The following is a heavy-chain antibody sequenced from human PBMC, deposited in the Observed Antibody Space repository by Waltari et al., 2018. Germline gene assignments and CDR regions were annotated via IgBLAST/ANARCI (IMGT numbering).Heavy chain of an antibody. CDR3: AVARGNYDVLTGFPVDS. Sequence: EERLVQSGGGLVQPGGSLRLSCEASGFSLTNYTMNWVRQAPGKWLEWVAYSSETSRTTVYADSVRGRFIISRNNAKNSLSLQMVSLRGEDTAVYYCAVARGNYDVLTGFPVDSWGQGTLVTVSS. D-gene: IGHD3-9*01. J-gene: IGHJ5*01. CDR2: SSETSRTT. V-gene: IGHV3-48*01. CDR1: GFSLTNYT.